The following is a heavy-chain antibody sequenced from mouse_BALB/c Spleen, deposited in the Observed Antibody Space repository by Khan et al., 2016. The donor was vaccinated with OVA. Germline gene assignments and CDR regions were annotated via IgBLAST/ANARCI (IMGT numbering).Heavy chain of an antibody. D-gene: IGHD2-12*01. CDR3: ARNSYRYDFTY. Sequence: QVQLKQSGPDLVQPSQSLSITCTVSGFSLSAYGIHWVRQSPGKGLEWLGVIWSGGRTDYNVPFISRLSITKDNSKSQVFFKMNSLQADDTAIYYCARNSYRYDFTYWGQGTLVTVSA. J-gene: IGHJ3*01. CDR2: IWSGGRT. CDR1: GFSLSAYG. V-gene: IGHV2-2*01.